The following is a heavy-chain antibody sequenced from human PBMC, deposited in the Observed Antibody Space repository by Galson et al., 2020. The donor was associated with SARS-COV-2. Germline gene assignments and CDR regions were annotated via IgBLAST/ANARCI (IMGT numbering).Heavy chain of an antibody. Sequence: TGGSLRLYCAASGFSFSNYEMNWVRQAPGKGLEWISYISSSGRTIHYAYSVKGRFTISRDNAKSSLSLQMNSLRAEDTAVYYCARLDAYGPGYWGQGTLVTVSS. V-gene: IGHV3-48*03. CDR2: ISSSGRTI. D-gene: IGHD2-21*01. J-gene: IGHJ4*02. CDR3: ARLDAYGPGY. CDR1: GFSFSNYE.